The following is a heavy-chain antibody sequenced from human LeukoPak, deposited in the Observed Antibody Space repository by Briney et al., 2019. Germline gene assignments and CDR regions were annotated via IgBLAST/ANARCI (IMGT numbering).Heavy chain of an antibody. D-gene: IGHD2-2*01. J-gene: IGHJ4*02. CDR3: ARLGIGVVPSAMLGDYYFDY. CDR2: IYYSGST. V-gene: IGHV4-39*07. Sequence: SETLSLTCTVSGGSISSSSYYWGWIRQPPGKGLEWIVSIYYSGSTDYNPTLKSRVTISVDTSKNQFSLKLTSVTAADTAVYYCARLGIGVVPSAMLGDYYFDYWGQGTLVTVSS. CDR1: GGSISSSSYY.